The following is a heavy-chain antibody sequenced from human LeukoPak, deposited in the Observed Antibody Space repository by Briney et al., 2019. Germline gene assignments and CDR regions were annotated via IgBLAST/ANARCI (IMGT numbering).Heavy chain of an antibody. D-gene: IGHD3-10*02. Sequence: GGSLRRSCAASGFTFSSYEMNWVGQAPGKGLEWGSYISSSGSTIYYADSVKGRFTSSRDNAKNSLYLQMNSLRAEDTAVYYCAELGITMIGGVWGKGTTVTISS. V-gene: IGHV3-48*03. CDR3: AELGITMIGGV. J-gene: IGHJ6*04. CDR1: GFTFSSYE. CDR2: ISSSGSTI.